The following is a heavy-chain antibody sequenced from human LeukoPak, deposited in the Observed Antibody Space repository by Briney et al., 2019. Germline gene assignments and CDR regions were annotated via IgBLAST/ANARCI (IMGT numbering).Heavy chain of an antibody. CDR1: EFSFNSYA. V-gene: IGHV3-23*01. CDR2: ISASGGST. Sequence: GGSLRLSCSASEFSFNSYAMSWVRQAPGEGLEWVSAISASGGSTYSADSVKGRFTISRDNSKNTLYLQMNSLRAEDTAVYFCAKDHFGYSSSSLDYWGQGTLVTVSS. J-gene: IGHJ4*02. D-gene: IGHD6-13*01. CDR3: AKDHFGYSSSSLDY.